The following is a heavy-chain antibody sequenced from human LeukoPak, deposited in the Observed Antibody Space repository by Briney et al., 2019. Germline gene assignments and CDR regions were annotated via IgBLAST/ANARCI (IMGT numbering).Heavy chain of an antibody. CDR3: AKDPMGDPPGY. Sequence: PGGSLRLSCAASGFTFSSYGMHWVRQAPGKGLEWVAFILYDGSNKYYADSVKGRFTISRDNSKNTLYLQMNSLRAEDTAVYYCAKDPMGDPPGYWGQGTLVTVSS. CDR2: ILYDGSNK. D-gene: IGHD2-21*02. V-gene: IGHV3-30*02. J-gene: IGHJ4*02. CDR1: GFTFSSYG.